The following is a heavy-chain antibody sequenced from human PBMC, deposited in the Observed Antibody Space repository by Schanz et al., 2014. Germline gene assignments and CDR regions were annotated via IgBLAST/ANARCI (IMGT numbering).Heavy chain of an antibody. CDR1: GFTVNTNY. CDR2: MYINSGST. Sequence: DVRLVESGGCLVQPGGSLRLSCAASGFTVNTNYMSWVRQAPGKGLEWISSMYINSGSTQYADSVKGRFIISRDSSKNTLFLQMNSLRAEDTAVYFCARDGGRDGYNLAFDVWGQGTLVTVSS. D-gene: IGHD5-12*01. J-gene: IGHJ3*01. CDR3: ARDGGRDGYNLAFDV. V-gene: IGHV3-66*01.